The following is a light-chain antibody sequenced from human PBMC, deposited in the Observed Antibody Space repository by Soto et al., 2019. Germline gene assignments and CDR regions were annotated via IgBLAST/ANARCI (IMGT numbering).Light chain of an antibody. Sequence: QSALTQPASMSGSPGQSITISCTGTSSDIGRYDYVSWYQQHPGKAPKLIIYEVSKRPSGVPDRFSGSKSGNTASLTVSGLQAEDEADYYCSSYAGSNNLVFXGGTKLTVL. J-gene: IGLJ3*02. CDR3: SSYAGSNNLV. CDR2: EVS. V-gene: IGLV2-8*01. CDR1: SSDIGRYDY.